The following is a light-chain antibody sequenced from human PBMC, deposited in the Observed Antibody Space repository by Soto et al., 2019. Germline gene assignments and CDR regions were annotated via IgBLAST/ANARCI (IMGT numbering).Light chain of an antibody. CDR1: SSYVGGYNY. Sequence: QSALPQPPSASGSPGQSVTISCTGTSSYVGGYNYVSWYQQHPGKAPKLMIYEVSKRPSGVPDRFSGSKSGNTASLTVSGLQAEDEADYYCSSYAGSNNKVFGGGTQLTVL. V-gene: IGLV2-8*01. CDR3: SSYAGSNNKV. J-gene: IGLJ3*02. CDR2: EVS.